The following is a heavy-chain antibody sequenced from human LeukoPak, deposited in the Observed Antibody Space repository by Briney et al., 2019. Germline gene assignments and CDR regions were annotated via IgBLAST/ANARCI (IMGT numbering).Heavy chain of an antibody. J-gene: IGHJ4*02. CDR1: GFNFDDYA. D-gene: IGHD6-19*01. CDR3: AKATGSGWYIDY. V-gene: IGHV3-9*01. Sequence: GGSLRLSCAASGFNFDDYAMHWVRQAPGKGLEWVSGISWNSGSIAYVDSVKGRFTISRDNTKNSLYLQMNNLRAEDTAFYYCAKATGSGWYIDYWGQGTLVTASS. CDR2: ISWNSGSI.